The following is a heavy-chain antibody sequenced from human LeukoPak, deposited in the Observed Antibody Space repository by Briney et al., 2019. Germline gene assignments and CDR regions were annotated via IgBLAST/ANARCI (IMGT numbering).Heavy chain of an antibody. V-gene: IGHV4-39*01. Sequence: PSETLSLTCTVSGGSISSSSYYWGWIRQPPGKGLEWIGSIYYSGSTYYNPSLKSRVTISVDTSKNQFSLKLSSVTAADTAVYYCASDESYFDYWGQGTLVTVSS. CDR2: IYYSGST. J-gene: IGHJ4*02. CDR3: ASDESYFDY. CDR1: GGSISSSSYY.